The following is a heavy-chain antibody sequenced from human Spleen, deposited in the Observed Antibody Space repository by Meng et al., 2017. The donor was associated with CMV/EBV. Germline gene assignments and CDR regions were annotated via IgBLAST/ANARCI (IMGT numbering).Heavy chain of an antibody. Sequence: SETLSLTCTVSGGSISSYYWSWIRQPPGKGLEWIGNIYYSGSAHYNPSLKGRVTISVDTSKNQVSLSLTSVTAADTAVYYCARDPGDMIDAFDIWGQGTMVTVSS. CDR1: GGSISSYY. CDR3: ARDPGDMIDAFDI. D-gene: IGHD3-22*01. CDR2: IYYSGSA. J-gene: IGHJ3*02. V-gene: IGHV4-59*12.